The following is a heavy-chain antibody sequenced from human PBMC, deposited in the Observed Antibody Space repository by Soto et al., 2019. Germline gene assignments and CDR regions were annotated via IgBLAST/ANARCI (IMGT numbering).Heavy chain of an antibody. D-gene: IGHD3-22*01. J-gene: IGHJ4*02. CDR1: GFTFSDYY. Sequence: GGSLRLSCAASGFTFSDYYMSWIRQAPGKGLEWVSYISSSGSTIYYADSVKGRFTISRDNAKNSLYLQMNSLRAEDTAVYYCARVRYYDSSGYYYGYYFDYWGQGTLVTVS. CDR2: ISSSGSTI. V-gene: IGHV3-11*01. CDR3: ARVRYYDSSGYYYGYYFDY.